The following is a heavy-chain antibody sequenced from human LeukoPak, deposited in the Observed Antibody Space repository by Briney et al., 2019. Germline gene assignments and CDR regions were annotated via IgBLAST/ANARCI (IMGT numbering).Heavy chain of an antibody. CDR1: GFTLSSYW. Sequence: GGSLRLSCAASGFTLSSYWLHWVRQAPGKGLVWVSRVNSDGSSTSYADSVKGRFTSSRDKAKNTLYLQMNSLRAEDTAVYYCARDPGFWSGYYIAGSYYFDYWGQGTLVTVSS. CDR2: VNSDGSST. D-gene: IGHD3-3*01. CDR3: ARDPGFWSGYYIAGSYYFDY. V-gene: IGHV3-74*01. J-gene: IGHJ4*02.